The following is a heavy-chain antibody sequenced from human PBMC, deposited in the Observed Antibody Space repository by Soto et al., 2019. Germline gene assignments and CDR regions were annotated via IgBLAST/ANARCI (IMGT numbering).Heavy chain of an antibody. D-gene: IGHD6-13*01. J-gene: IGHJ6*02. CDR1: GGTFSSYA. V-gene: IGHV1-69*13. CDR2: IIPIFGTA. Sequence: SVKVSCKASGGTFSSYAISWVRQAPGQGLEWMGGIIPIFGTANYAQKFQGRVTITADESTSTAYMELSSLRSEDTAVYYCARVQQQPTPKDNYYYYGMDVWGQGTTVTVSS. CDR3: ARVQQQPTPKDNYYYYGMDV.